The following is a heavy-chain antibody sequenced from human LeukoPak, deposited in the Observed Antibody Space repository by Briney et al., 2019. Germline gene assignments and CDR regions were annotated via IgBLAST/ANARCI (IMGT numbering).Heavy chain of an antibody. CDR2: IIPIFGTA. V-gene: IGHV1-69*01. CDR1: GGTFSSYA. D-gene: IGHD5-24*01. CDR3: ARDQWEMARISGVFDI. J-gene: IGHJ3*02. Sequence: SVKVSCKASGGTFSSYAISWVRQAPGQGLEWMGGIIPIFGTANYAQKFQGRVTITADESTSTAYMELSSLRSEDTAVYYCARDQWEMARISGVFDIWGQGTMVTVSS.